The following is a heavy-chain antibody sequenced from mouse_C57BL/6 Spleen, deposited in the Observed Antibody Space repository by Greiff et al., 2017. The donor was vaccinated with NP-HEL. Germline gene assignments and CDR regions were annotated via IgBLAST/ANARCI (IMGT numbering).Heavy chain of an antibody. CDR1: GYAFTNYL. V-gene: IGHV1-54*01. J-gene: IGHJ3*01. Sequence: VQLQQSGAELVRPGTSVKVSCKASGYAFTNYLLEWVKQRPGQGLEWIGVINPGSGGTNYNEKFKGKATLTADKSSSTAYMQLSSLTSEDSAVYFCARGRLYYDYDWFAYWGQGTLVTVSA. CDR2: INPGSGGT. CDR3: ARGRLYYDYDWFAY. D-gene: IGHD2-4*01.